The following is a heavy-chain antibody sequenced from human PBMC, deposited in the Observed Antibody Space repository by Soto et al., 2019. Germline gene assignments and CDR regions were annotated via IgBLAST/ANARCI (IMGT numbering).Heavy chain of an antibody. Sequence: ASETLSLTCTVSGDSISSYYWSWIRQPPGKGLEWIGYIHYSGSTNYNPSLKSRVTISVDTSKNQFSLRLSSVTAADTAVYYCARALILTGYYIHDAFDIWGQGTMVTVSS. CDR3: ARALILTGYYIHDAFDI. J-gene: IGHJ3*02. V-gene: IGHV4-59*08. D-gene: IGHD3-9*01. CDR2: IHYSGST. CDR1: GDSISSYY.